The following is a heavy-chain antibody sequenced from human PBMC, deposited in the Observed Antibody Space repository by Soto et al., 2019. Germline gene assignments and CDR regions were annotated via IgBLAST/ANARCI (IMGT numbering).Heavy chain of an antibody. V-gene: IGHV3-33*01. D-gene: IGHD3-3*01. CDR1: GFTFSSYG. CDR3: ARDLNPFYYDFWSGYYTAFDY. Sequence: GGSLRLSCAASGFTFSSYGMHWVRQAPGKGLEWVAVIWYDGSNKYYADSVKGRFTISRDNSKNTLYLQMNSLRAEDTAVYYCARDLNPFYYDFWSGYYTAFDYWGQGTLVTVSS. CDR2: IWYDGSNK. J-gene: IGHJ4*02.